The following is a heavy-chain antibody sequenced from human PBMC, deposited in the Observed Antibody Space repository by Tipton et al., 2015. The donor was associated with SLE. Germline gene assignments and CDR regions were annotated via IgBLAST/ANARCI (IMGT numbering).Heavy chain of an antibody. V-gene: IGHV4-34*01. J-gene: IGHJ6*02. CDR1: GGSFSGYY. Sequence: TLSLTCAVYGGSFSGYYWSWIRQPPGKGLEWIGEINHSGSTNYNPSLKSRVTISVDTSKNQFSLKLSSVTAADTAVYYCARDIVALWGMDVWGQGATVTGSS. CDR3: ARDIVALWGMDV. CDR2: INHSGST. D-gene: IGHD5-12*01.